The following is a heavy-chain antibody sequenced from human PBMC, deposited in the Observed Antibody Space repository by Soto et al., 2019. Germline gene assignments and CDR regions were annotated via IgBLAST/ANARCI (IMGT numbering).Heavy chain of an antibody. D-gene: IGHD5-12*01. V-gene: IGHV3-21*01. CDR3: AREWLQSLYFDY. CDR2: ISSSSSYI. CDR1: GFTFSSYS. Sequence: GGSLRLSCAASGFTFSSYSMNWVRQAPGKGLEWVSSISSSSSYIYYADSVKGRFTISRDNAKNSPYLQMNSLRAEDTAVYYCAREWLQSLYFDYWGQGTLVTVSS. J-gene: IGHJ4*02.